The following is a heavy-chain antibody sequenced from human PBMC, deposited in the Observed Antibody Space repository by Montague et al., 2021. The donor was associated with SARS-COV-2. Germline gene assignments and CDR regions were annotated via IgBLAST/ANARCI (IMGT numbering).Heavy chain of an antibody. CDR1: GFTFSSYW. Sequence: SLRLSCAASGFTFSSYWMSGVRQAPGKGLEWVAHIKQDGSEKYYVDSVKGRFTISRDNAKNSLYLQMNSLRAEDTAVYYCARDGFGGNSGYYYYGMDVWGQGTTVTVSS. J-gene: IGHJ6*02. CDR2: IKQDGSEK. CDR3: ARDGFGGNSGYYYYGMDV. V-gene: IGHV3-7*03. D-gene: IGHD4-23*01.